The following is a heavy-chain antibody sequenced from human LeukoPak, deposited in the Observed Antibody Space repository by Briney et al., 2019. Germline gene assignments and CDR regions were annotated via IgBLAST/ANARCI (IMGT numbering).Heavy chain of an antibody. V-gene: IGHV4-38-2*02. J-gene: IGHJ4*02. CDR3: ARLVSWLQSPRFDY. Sequence: PSETLSLTCTVSGYSINSGYFWGWIRQPPGKGLEWIGSIYSSGNTYYNPSLKSRVTISVDTSKNQFSLKLSSVTAADTAVYYCARLVSWLQSPRFDYWGQGTLVTVSS. CDR2: IYSSGNT. CDR1: GYSINSGYF. D-gene: IGHD5-24*01.